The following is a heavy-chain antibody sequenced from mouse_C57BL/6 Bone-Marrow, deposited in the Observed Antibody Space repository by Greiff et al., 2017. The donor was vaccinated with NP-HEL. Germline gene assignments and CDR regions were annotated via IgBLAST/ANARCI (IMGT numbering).Heavy chain of an antibody. V-gene: IGHV1-64*01. CDR2: IHPDSGST. Sequence: QVQLQQPGAELVKPGASVKLSCKASGYTFTSYWMHWVKQRPGQGLEWIGMIHPDSGSTNYNEKFKSKATLTVDKSSSTAYMQLSSLTSEDSAVYYCARGTAAQALYVDYWGQGTTLTVSS. CDR3: ARGTAAQALYVDY. CDR1: GYTFTSYW. J-gene: IGHJ2*01. D-gene: IGHD3-2*02.